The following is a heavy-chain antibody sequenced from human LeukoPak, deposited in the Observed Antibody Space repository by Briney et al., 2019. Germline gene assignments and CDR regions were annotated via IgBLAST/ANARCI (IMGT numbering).Heavy chain of an antibody. CDR3: ARGPTISETGYFDY. CDR1: GGSFSAYY. CDR2: VNHRGDT. V-gene: IGHV4-34*01. Sequence: SETLSLTCAVYGGSFSAYYWSWIRQSPGKGLQWIAEVNHRGDTNYNPSVKGRVTISVDTSKNQFSLKVTSLTAADTAVYYCARGPTISETGYFDYWGQATLVTVSS. J-gene: IGHJ4*03. D-gene: IGHD1-1*01.